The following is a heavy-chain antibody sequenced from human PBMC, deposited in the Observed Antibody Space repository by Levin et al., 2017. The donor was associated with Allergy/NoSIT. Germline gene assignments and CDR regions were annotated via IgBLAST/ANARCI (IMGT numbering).Heavy chain of an antibody. Sequence: GSLRLSCTVSGGSISSYYWSWIRQPPGKGLEWIGYIHYSGSSNYNPSLKSRVSISLDTSKNQFSLKLSSVTAADTAVYYCARLTAVTTYCDYFDYWGQGTLVTVSS. CDR3: ARLTAVTTYCDYFDY. D-gene: IGHD4-17*01. CDR1: GGSISSYY. CDR2: IHYSGSS. V-gene: IGHV4-59*08. J-gene: IGHJ4*02.